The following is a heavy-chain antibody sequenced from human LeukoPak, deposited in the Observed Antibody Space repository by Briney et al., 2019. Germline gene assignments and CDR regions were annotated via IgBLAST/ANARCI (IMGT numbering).Heavy chain of an antibody. CDR1: GFTFSNAW. J-gene: IGHJ6*03. D-gene: IGHD3-10*01. CDR2: ISGSGGST. Sequence: GGSLRLSCAASGFTFSNAWMSWVRQAPGKGLEWVSGISGSGGSTHYADSVKGRLTISRDNSKNTLYLQMNSLRAEDTAVYYCAKSVGTMVRGVIDYYYMDVWGKGTTVTISS. CDR3: AKSVGTMVRGVIDYYYMDV. V-gene: IGHV3-23*01.